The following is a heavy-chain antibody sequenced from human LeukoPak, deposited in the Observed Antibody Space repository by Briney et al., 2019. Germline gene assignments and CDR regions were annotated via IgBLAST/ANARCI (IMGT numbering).Heavy chain of an antibody. D-gene: IGHD3-22*01. CDR1: GITFSRYG. V-gene: IGHV3-33*01. Sequence: RTGGSLRLSCVASGITFSRYGMHWVRQAPSKGLEWVAVVSYDGTNKYYSDSVKGRFTISRDNSENMVYLQMNSLRAEDTAVYYSASSRYYFDSRGYYQTNDAFDLWGQGTTVTVSS. CDR2: VSYDGTNK. CDR3: ASSRYYFDSRGYYQTNDAFDL. J-gene: IGHJ3*01.